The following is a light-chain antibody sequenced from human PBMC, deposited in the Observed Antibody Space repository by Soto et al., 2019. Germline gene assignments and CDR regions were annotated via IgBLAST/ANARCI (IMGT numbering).Light chain of an antibody. Sequence: EIVLTQSPATLSVSPGERATLSCRASQSVGNNFAWYQQKPGQAPRLLIFGTSTRATGVPARFSGSGSGTEFTLTISSLQSEDFAVYYFQQSGDWPLTFGGGAKVEIE. CDR2: GTS. CDR3: QQSGDWPLT. J-gene: IGKJ4*01. CDR1: QSVGNN. V-gene: IGKV3-15*01.